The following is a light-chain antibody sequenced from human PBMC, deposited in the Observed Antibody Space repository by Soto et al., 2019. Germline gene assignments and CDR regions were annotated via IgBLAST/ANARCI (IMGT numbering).Light chain of an antibody. CDR2: SNS. CDR3: GAWDDSLTGSWV. V-gene: IGLV1-44*01. Sequence: QSVLTQPPSASGTPGQRVTISCSGSSSNIGHNSVNWYQQLPGTATKLLIYSNSHRPSGVPDRFSGSKSGTSASLAISGLQSEDEADYYCGAWDDSLTGSWVFGGGTKLTVL. CDR1: SSNIGHNS. J-gene: IGLJ3*02.